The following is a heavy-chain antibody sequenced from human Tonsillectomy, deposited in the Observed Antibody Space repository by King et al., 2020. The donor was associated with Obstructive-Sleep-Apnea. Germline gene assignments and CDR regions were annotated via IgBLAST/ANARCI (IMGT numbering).Heavy chain of an antibody. D-gene: IGHD1-26*01. J-gene: IGHJ4*02. Sequence: VQLVESGGGLVQPGGSLRLSCAASGFTFRTSWMHWFRQAPGKGLVWVSRINSDGSSTIYADFVKGRFTISRDKAKNTMYLQMNSLRAEDTAVYYCARDRGGAGPTTTDYWGQGTLVTVSS. V-gene: IGHV3-74*01. CDR2: INSDGSST. CDR1: GFTFRTSW. CDR3: ARDRGGAGPTTTDY.